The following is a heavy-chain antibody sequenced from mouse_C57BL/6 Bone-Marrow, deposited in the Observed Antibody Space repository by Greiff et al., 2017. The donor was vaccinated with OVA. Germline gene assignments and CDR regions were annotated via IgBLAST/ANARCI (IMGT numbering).Heavy chain of an antibody. CDR1: GYTFTDYY. Sequence: EVQLQQSGPVLVKPGASVKMSCKASGYTFTDYYMNWVKQSPGKSLEWIGVINPYNGGTSYNHKFKGKATLTVDNSSSTAYMELNSLTSEDSAGYYCARRMVTRGVFDYWGQGTTLTVSS. J-gene: IGHJ2*01. D-gene: IGHD2-2*01. CDR3: ARRMVTRGVFDY. CDR2: INPYNGGT. V-gene: IGHV1-19*01.